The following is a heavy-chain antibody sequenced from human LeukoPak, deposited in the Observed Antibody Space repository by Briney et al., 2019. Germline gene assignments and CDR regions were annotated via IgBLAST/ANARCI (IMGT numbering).Heavy chain of an antibody. Sequence: PGTSLRLSCVASGFTFTHYGFHWVRQAPGKALEWVSFISYDGNTKYGDSVKGRFTISRDNSKNTLYLEMKGQRSDDTAVYYCARSLVVGATYPYHWGQGTLVTVSS. CDR1: GFTFTHYG. CDR3: ARSLVVGATYPYH. V-gene: IGHV3-30*03. CDR2: ISYDGNTK. D-gene: IGHD1-26*01. J-gene: IGHJ5*02.